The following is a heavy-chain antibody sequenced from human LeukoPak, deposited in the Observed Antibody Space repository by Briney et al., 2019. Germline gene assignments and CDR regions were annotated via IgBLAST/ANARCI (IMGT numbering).Heavy chain of an antibody. J-gene: IGHJ4*02. CDR1: GGSFSGYY. Sequence: SETLSLTCAVYGGSFSGYYWSWIRQPPGKGLEWIGEINHSGSTNYNPSLKSRVTISVDTSKNQFSLKLSSVTAADTAVYYCARAAIAKYCSSTSCSPTDDYWGQGTLVTVSS. CDR2: INHSGST. CDR3: ARAAIAKYCSSTSCSPTDDY. D-gene: IGHD2-2*01. V-gene: IGHV4-34*01.